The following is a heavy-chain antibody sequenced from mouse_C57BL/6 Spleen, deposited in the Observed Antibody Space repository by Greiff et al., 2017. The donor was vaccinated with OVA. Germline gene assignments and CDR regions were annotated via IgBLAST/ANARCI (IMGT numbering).Heavy chain of an antibody. CDR1: GYAFTNYL. D-gene: IGHD1-1*01. V-gene: IGHV1-54*01. CDR2: INPGSGGT. CDR3: ARAGSYYGSSHWYFDV. Sequence: QVQLQQSGAELVRPGTSVKVSCKASGYAFTNYLIEWVKQRPGQGLEWIGVINPGSGGTNYNEKFKGKATLTADKSSSTAYMQLSSLTSEDSAVYFCARAGSYYGSSHWYFDVWGTGTTVTVSS. J-gene: IGHJ1*03.